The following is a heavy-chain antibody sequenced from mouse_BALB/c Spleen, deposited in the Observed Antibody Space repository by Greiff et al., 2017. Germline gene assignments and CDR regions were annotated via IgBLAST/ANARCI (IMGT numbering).Heavy chain of an antibody. D-gene: IGHD1-2*01. CDR2: ISSGSSTI. V-gene: IGHV5-17*02. Sequence: EVKLVESGGGLVQPGGSRKLSCAASGFTFSSFGMHWVRQAPEKGLEWVAYISSGSSTIYYADTVKGRFTISRDNPKNTLFLQMTSLRSEDTAMYYCARRGGYYGYYAMDYWGQGTSVTVSS. CDR3: ARRGGYYGYYAMDY. CDR1: GFTFSSFG. J-gene: IGHJ4*01.